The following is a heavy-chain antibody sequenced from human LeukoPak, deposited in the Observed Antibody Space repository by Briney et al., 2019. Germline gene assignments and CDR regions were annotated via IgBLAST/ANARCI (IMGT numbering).Heavy chain of an antibody. CDR2: MNPNSGNT. CDR1: GYTFTSYD. Sequence: ASVKVSRKASGYTFTSYDINWVRQATGQGLEWMGWMNPNSGNTGYAQKFQGRVTMTRNTSISTAYMELSSLRSEDTAVYYCATAVTTWIGYYYYGMDVWGQGTTVTVSS. V-gene: IGHV1-8*01. CDR3: ATAVTTWIGYYYYGMDV. J-gene: IGHJ6*02. D-gene: IGHD4-17*01.